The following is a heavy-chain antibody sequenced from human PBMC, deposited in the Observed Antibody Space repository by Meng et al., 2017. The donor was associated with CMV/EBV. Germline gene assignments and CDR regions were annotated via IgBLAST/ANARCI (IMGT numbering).Heavy chain of an antibody. CDR2: IYSGGSAT. Sequence: GGSLRLSCAASGFTFSSYNMNWVRQAPGKGLEWASVIYSGGSATYYADSVKGRFTISRDNSKNTLFLQMDSLGAEDTAVYYCAKIGSFTYYYYGMDVWGQGTTVTVSS. D-gene: IGHD1-26*01. V-gene: IGHV3-23*03. J-gene: IGHJ6*02. CDR3: AKIGSFTYYYYGMDV. CDR1: GFTFSSYN.